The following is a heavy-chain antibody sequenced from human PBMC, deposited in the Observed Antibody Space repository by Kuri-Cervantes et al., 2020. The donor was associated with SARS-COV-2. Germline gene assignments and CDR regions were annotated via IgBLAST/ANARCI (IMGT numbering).Heavy chain of an antibody. CDR2: IRGSGIIT. V-gene: IGHV3-23*01. J-gene: IGHJ6*03. CDR1: GLAFSNYV. CDR3: ARDRFLELGPSHMDV. D-gene: IGHD1-7*01. Sequence: GESLKISCTASGLAFSNYVMSWVRQSPGKGLEWVSSIRGSGIITYYADSVRGRFSISRDNSKNTMYLHINSLRAEDTAVYFCARDRFLELGPSHMDVWGKGTTVTVSS.